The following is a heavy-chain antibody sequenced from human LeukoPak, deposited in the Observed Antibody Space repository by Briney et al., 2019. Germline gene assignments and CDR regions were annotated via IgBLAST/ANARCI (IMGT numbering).Heavy chain of an antibody. CDR1: GGSFSGYY. D-gene: IGHD5-12*01. J-gene: IGHJ5*02. CDR2: INHSGST. CDR3: ARGKGQWLRSNWFDP. V-gene: IGHV4-34*01. Sequence: PSETLSLTCAVYGGSFSGYYWSWIHQPPGKGLEWIGEINHSGSTNYNPSLKSRVTISVDTSKNQFSLKLSSVTAADTAVYYCARGKGQWLRSNWFDPWGQGTLVTVSS.